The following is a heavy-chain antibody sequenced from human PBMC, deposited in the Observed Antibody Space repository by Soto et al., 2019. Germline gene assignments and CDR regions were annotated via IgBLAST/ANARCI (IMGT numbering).Heavy chain of an antibody. D-gene: IGHD5-18*01. CDR3: ARGRGYSYGLDP. CDR2: ISYSGTT. Sequence: SETLSLPCTVSGGSISSGDYYWSWIRQHPGTGLEWIGFISYSGTTSYSPSLKSRVAISLDTSKNQFSLSLSSVTAADTAVYYCARGRGYSYGLDPWGQGTLVTSPQ. CDR1: GGSISSGDYY. V-gene: IGHV4-30-4*01. J-gene: IGHJ5*02.